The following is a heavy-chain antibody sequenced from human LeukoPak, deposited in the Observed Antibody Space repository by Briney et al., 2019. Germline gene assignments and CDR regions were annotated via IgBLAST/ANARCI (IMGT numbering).Heavy chain of an antibody. D-gene: IGHD2-2*01. Sequence: PGGSLRLSCAASGFSFRTYYMTWVRQAPGKGLEWVAHIKSDGTETWYVDSVKGRFAISRDNAKNSLYLQMNSLRAEDTVVYYCARDGYAYASDYWGQGTLVTVSS. CDR2: IKSDGTET. V-gene: IGHV3-7*01. CDR1: GFSFRTYY. CDR3: ARDGYAYASDY. J-gene: IGHJ4*02.